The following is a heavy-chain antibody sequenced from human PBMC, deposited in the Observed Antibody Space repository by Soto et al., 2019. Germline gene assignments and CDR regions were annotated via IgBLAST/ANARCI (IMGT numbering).Heavy chain of an antibody. CDR1: GGSFSGYY. V-gene: IGHV4-34*01. D-gene: IGHD3-10*01. CDR3: AGPRPYGSGSYWLVRDAKNWFDP. Sequence: TSETLSLTCAVYGGSFSGYYWSWIRQPPGKGLEWIGEINHSGSTNYNPSLKGRVTISVDTSKNQFSLKLSSVTAADTAVYYCAGPRPYGSGSYWLVRDAKNWFDPWGQGTLVTVSS. CDR2: INHSGST. J-gene: IGHJ5*02.